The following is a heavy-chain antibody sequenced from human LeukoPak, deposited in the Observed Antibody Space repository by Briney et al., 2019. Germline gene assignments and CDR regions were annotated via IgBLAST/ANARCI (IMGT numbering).Heavy chain of an antibody. Sequence: GGSLRLSCAASGFTFSSYAMSWVRQAPGKGLEWVSAISGSGGSTYYADSVKGRFTISRDNSKNSLYLQMNSLRAEDTAVYYCAKDSSYDSSGYYYQNFDYWGQGTLVTVSS. V-gene: IGHV3-23*01. J-gene: IGHJ4*02. CDR3: AKDSSYDSSGYYYQNFDY. D-gene: IGHD3-22*01. CDR1: GFTFSSYA. CDR2: ISGSGGST.